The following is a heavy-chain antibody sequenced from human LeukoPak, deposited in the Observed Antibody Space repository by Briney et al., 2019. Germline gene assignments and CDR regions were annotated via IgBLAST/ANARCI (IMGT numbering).Heavy chain of an antibody. V-gene: IGHV3-49*04. CDR3: TRGSSSGWYWTYYFDY. Sequence: AGGSLRLSCTASGFTFGDYAMSWVPQAPGKGLEWVGFIRSKAYGGTTEYAASVKGRFTISRDDSKSIAYLQMNSLKTEDTAVYYCTRGSSSGWYWTYYFDYWGQGTLVTVSS. CDR1: GFTFGDYA. CDR2: IRSKAYGGTT. D-gene: IGHD6-19*01. J-gene: IGHJ4*02.